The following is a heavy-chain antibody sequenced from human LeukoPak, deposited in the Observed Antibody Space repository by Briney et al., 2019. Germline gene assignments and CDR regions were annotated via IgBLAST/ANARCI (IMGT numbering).Heavy chain of an antibody. CDR1: GYIFTDYY. Sequence: GASVKVSCKASGYIFTDYYMHWVRQAPGQGLEWMGWINPNSGATNYVQKFQGRVTITRDTSISTAYMELSRLRSDDTAVYYCAKTGYCSGGFCYSNFDYWGQGTLVTVSS. CDR3: AKTGYCSGGFCYSNFDY. CDR2: INPNSGAT. J-gene: IGHJ4*02. V-gene: IGHV1-2*02. D-gene: IGHD2-15*01.